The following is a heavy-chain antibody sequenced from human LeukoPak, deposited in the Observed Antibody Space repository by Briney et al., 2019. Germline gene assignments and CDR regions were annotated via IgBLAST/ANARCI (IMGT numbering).Heavy chain of an antibody. V-gene: IGHV4-34*01. J-gene: IGHJ4*02. Sequence: RQPPGXXXEWIGEINHSGSTNYNPSLKSRVTISVDTSKNQFSLKLSSVTAADTAVYYCARLSMRTPFDYWGQGTLVTVSS. CDR3: ARLSMRTPFDY. D-gene: IGHD1/OR15-1a*01. CDR2: INHSGST.